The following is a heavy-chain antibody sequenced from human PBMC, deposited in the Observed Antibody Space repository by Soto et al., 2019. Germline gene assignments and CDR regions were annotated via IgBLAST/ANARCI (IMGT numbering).Heavy chain of an antibody. V-gene: IGHV4-34*01. CDR1: GGSFSGYY. J-gene: IGHJ3*02. CDR3: ARGLYYDFWSGPDVFDI. Sequence: SETLSLTCAVYGGSFSGYYWSWIRQPPGKGLEWIGEINHSGSTNYNPSLKSRVTISVDTSKNQFSLKLSSVTAADTAVYYCARGLYYDFWSGPDVFDIWGQGSSVT. CDR2: INHSGST. D-gene: IGHD3-3*01.